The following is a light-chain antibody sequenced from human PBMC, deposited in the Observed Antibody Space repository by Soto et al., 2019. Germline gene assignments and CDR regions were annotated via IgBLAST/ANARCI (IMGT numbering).Light chain of an antibody. V-gene: IGLV1-44*01. J-gene: IGLJ2*01. Sequence: QSVLTQPPSMSGTPGQRVTISCSGSRSNIGGNAVTWYQQVPGAAPRLLIYANDQRPSGVSDRFSGSKSATSASLAISGLQSEDEADYFCAAWDDSLNGRVFGGGTKVTVL. CDR3: AAWDDSLNGRV. CDR1: RSNIGGNA. CDR2: AND.